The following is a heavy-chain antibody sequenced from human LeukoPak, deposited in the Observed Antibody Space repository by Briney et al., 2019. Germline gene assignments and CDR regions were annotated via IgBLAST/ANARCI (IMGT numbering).Heavy chain of an antibody. CDR2: INPSGGST. D-gene: IGHD5-12*01. V-gene: IGHV1-46*01. CDR1: GYTLTSYY. CDR3: ARDSGVFRRNDAFDI. Sequence: GASVKVSCKASGYTLTSYYMHWVRQAPGQGLEWMGIINPSGGSTSYAQKFQGRVTMTRDTSTSTVYMELSSLRSEDTAVYYCARDSGVFRRNDAFDIWGQGTMVTVSS. J-gene: IGHJ3*02.